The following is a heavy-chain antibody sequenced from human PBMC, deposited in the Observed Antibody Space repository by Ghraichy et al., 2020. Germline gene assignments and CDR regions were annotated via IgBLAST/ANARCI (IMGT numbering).Heavy chain of an antibody. CDR2: IHSGST. J-gene: IGHJ2*01. Sequence: SETLSLTCTVSGGSISSYYWSWIRQPPGKGLEWIGYIHSGSTNYSPSLKSRVTISVDTSKNQFSLKLNSVTAADTAVYYCARRSSGWWYFDLWGRGTLVTVSS. V-gene: IGHV4-59*08. CDR1: GGSISSYY. CDR3: ARRSSGWWYFDL. D-gene: IGHD6-19*01.